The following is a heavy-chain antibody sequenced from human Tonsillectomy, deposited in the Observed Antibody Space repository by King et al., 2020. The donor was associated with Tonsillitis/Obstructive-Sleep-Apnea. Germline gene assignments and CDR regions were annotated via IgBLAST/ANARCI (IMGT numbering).Heavy chain of an antibody. CDR1: GGSLSGYY. CDR3: ARAGIIVEDAFDI. V-gene: IGHV4-34*01. CDR2: INHSGSS. J-gene: IGHJ3*02. Sequence: VQLQQWGAGLLKPSETLSLTCAVYGGSLSGYYWSWIRQPAGKGLEWIGEINHSGSSNYNPSLKSRVTISVDTSKNHLSLKLSSVTAADTAVYYCARAGIIVEDAFDIWGQGTMVTVSS. D-gene: IGHD2-15*01.